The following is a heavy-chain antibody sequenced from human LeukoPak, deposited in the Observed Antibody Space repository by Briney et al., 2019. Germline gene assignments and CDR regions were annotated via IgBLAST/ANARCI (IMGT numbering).Heavy chain of an antibody. J-gene: IGHJ3*02. V-gene: IGHV3-23*01. Sequence: GGSLRLSCAASGFTFSSYAMSWVRQAPGKGLEWVSAISGSGGSTYYADSVKGRFTISRDNAKNSLYLQMNSLRAEDTAVYYCARPMVREAFDIWGQGTMVTVSS. CDR3: ARPMVREAFDI. D-gene: IGHD3-10*01. CDR1: GFTFSSYA. CDR2: ISGSGGST.